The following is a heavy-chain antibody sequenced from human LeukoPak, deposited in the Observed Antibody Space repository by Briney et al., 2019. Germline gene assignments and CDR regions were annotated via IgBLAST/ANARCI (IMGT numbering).Heavy chain of an antibody. CDR1: GFTFSSYW. CDR3: ARDWDIVATISVV. J-gene: IGHJ4*02. CDR2: IKQDGSEE. V-gene: IGHV3-7*01. D-gene: IGHD5-12*01. Sequence: GGSLRLSCAASGFTFSSYWMTWVRQAPGKGLEWLANIKQDGSEENYVDSVKGRFTVSRDNAKNSLYLQMNSLRAEDTAVYYCARDWDIVATISVVWGQGTLVTVSS.